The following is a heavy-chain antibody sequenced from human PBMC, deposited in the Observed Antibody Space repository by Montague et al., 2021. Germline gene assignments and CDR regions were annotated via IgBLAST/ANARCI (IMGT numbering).Heavy chain of an antibody. CDR1: GFSISTSRVG. J-gene: IGHJ5*02. Sequence: PGLVKPTQTLTLTCTFSGFSISTSRVGVGWIRQPPGKALEWLALIYWDDEKRYSPSLKRRLTITKDTSKNQVVLTMTNIDPVDTGTYYCAHRVVWAAGQNGFDAWGQGTLVTVSS. CDR3: AHRVVWAAGQNGFDA. CDR2: IYWDDEK. V-gene: IGHV2-5*02. D-gene: IGHD6-13*01.